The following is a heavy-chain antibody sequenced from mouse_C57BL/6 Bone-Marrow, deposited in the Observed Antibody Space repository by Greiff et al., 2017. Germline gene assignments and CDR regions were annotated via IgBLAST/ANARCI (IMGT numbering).Heavy chain of an antibody. D-gene: IGHD2-2*01. Sequence: VQLQQSGAELVRPGASVKLSCTASGFNFNNYYMHWVQQRPEQGLEWLGRIDPEDGATEYAPQFPGKATMTADTTSNTAYLQSSSPTSEDTAVYYCAADGYDGFAYWGQGTLVTVSA. CDR1: GFNFNNYY. J-gene: IGHJ3*01. CDR2: IDPEDGAT. CDR3: AADGYDGFAY. V-gene: IGHV14-1*01.